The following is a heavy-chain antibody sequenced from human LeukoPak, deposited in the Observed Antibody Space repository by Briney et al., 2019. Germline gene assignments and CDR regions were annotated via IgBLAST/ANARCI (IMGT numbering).Heavy chain of an antibody. CDR3: GRELRYIDWSRAFDM. Sequence: SVKVSCKASGGSFTSYAISWVRQAPGQGLEWMGRIIPIFGTANYAQKLQGRVTITADESTSTAYMELSSLRSEDTAVYYCGRELRYIDWSRAFDMWGQGTMVTVSS. CDR2: IIPIFGTA. D-gene: IGHD3-9*01. CDR1: GGSFTSYA. J-gene: IGHJ3*02. V-gene: IGHV1-69*13.